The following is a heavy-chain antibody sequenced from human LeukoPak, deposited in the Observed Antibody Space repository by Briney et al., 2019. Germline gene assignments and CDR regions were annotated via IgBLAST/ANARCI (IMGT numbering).Heavy chain of an antibody. V-gene: IGHV3-23*01. D-gene: IGHD2-15*01. J-gene: IGHJ4*02. CDR3: AKVSRYCSGGSCYYHPFDY. CDR1: GFTFSSYA. CDR2: ISGSGGST. Sequence: LTGGSLRLSCVGSGFTFSSYAMSWVRQAPGKGLEWVSVISGSGGSTYYAESVKGRFTISRDNSKNTLYLQMNSLRAEDTAVYYCAKVSRYCSGGSCYYHPFDYWGQGTLVTVSS.